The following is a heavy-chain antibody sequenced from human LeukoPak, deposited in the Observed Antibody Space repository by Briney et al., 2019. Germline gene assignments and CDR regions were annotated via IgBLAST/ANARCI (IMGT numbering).Heavy chain of an antibody. Sequence: PSGTLSLTCAVSGGSISSSNWWSWVRQPPGKGLEWIGEIYHSGSTNYNPSLKSRVTISVDTSKNQFSLKLSSVTAADTAVYYCARHAGLLWFGVRIPAFDIWGQGTMVTVSS. V-gene: IGHV4-4*02. CDR1: GGSISSSNW. D-gene: IGHD3-10*01. J-gene: IGHJ3*02. CDR3: ARHAGLLWFGVRIPAFDI. CDR2: IYHSGST.